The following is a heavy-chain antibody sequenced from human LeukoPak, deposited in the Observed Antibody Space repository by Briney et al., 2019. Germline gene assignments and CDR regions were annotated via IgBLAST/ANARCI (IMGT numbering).Heavy chain of an antibody. CDR3: ARGGAYFDY. D-gene: IGHD1-26*01. V-gene: IGHV4-59*01. J-gene: IGHJ4*02. Sequence: SETLSLTCTVSGGSISSYYWNWIRQPPGKGLEWIGYIYYSGSTNYNPSLKSRVTISVATSKNQFSLKLSSVTAADTAVYYCARGGAYFDYWGQGTLVTVSS. CDR1: GGSISSYY. CDR2: IYYSGST.